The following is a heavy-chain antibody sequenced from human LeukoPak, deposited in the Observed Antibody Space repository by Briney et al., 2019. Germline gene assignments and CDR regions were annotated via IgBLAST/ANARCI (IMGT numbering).Heavy chain of an antibody. Sequence: PSETLSLTCAVSGGSISSGGYSWSWIRQPPGKGLEWIGYIYRSGSTYYNPSLKSRVTISVDRSKNQFSLKLSSVTAADTAVYYCARAHCSGGSCYGWRYFDLWGRGTLVTVSS. CDR1: GGSISSGGYS. V-gene: IGHV4-30-2*01. D-gene: IGHD2-15*01. CDR3: ARAHCSGGSCYGWRYFDL. CDR2: IYRSGST. J-gene: IGHJ2*01.